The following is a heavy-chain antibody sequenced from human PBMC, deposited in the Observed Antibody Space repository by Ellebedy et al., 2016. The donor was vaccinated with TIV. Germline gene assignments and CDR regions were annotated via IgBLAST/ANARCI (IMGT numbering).Heavy chain of an antibody. D-gene: IGHD3-10*01. V-gene: IGHV3-15*01. CDR2: IKSETDGGTT. CDR3: TTLTRGGFGFFDY. J-gene: IGHJ4*02. Sequence: GGSLRLSXAASGFTFRNAWMSWVRQAPGKGLEWVGRIKSETDGGTTDYAAPVKGRFIISRDDSENTLYLQMHSLRIDDTAVYFCTTLTRGGFGFFDYWGQGTLVTVSS. CDR1: GFTFRNAW.